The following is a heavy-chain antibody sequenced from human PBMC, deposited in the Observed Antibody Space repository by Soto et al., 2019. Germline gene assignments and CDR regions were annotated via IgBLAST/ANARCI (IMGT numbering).Heavy chain of an antibody. CDR1: GFSIIDYD. Sequence: GGSLRLSCAASGFSIIDYDMAWIRQTPGKGLEWVSYISSTGVTIYYADSVKGRFTISRDNAKNSLFLQMNSLRAEDAAVYYCAKEQDYRALWGFFDYWGKGALVPVS. J-gene: IGHJ4*02. D-gene: IGHD3-16*01. CDR2: ISSTGVTI. CDR3: AKEQDYRALWGFFDY. V-gene: IGHV3-11*01.